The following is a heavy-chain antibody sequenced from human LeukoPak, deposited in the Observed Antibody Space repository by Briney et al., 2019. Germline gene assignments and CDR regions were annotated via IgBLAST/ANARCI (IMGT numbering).Heavy chain of an antibody. V-gene: IGHV1-18*01. CDR2: ISAYNGNT. D-gene: IGHD2-2*01. Sequence: ASVKVSCKASGYTFTSYGISWVRQAPGQGLEWMGWISAYNGNTNYAQKLQGRVTMTTDTSTSTAYMELRSLRSDDTAVYYCAREDIVVVPAGTGWFDPWGQGTLVTVSS. CDR1: GYTFTSYG. J-gene: IGHJ5*02. CDR3: AREDIVVVPAGTGWFDP.